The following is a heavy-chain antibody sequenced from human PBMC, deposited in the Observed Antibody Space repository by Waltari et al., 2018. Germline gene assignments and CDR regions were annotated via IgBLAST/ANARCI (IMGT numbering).Heavy chain of an antibody. CDR3: TRDVYGSGGDYFEP. CDR1: GFPFSSWA. CDR2: ITSGSTYI. J-gene: IGHJ4*02. D-gene: IGHD6-19*01. V-gene: IGHV3-21*02. Sequence: QLVESGGGLVKPGGSLRPSCSASGFPFSSWAMNWVRQAPGKGLEWIASITSGSTYIFYADAVKGRFTISRDDAKDSLYLQVDSRRAEDTGVYYCTRDVYGSGGDYFEPWGQGTLVTVSS.